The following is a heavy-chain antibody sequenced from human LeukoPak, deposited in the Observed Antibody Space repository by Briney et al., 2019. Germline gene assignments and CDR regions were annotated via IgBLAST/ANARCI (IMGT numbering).Heavy chain of an antibody. CDR3: ARDLTVGPIFIDY. D-gene: IGHD1-26*01. CDR1: GLSVSAYY. V-gene: IGHV3-11*06. J-gene: IGHJ4*02. Sequence: GRSLTLSLSAFGLSVSAYYMNWISQAPGKELEWVSYIARSGSYIKYADSVKGRFTISRDNAKNSLYLQMNSLRAEDTAVYYCARDLTVGPIFIDYWGQGTLVTVSS. CDR2: IARSGSYI.